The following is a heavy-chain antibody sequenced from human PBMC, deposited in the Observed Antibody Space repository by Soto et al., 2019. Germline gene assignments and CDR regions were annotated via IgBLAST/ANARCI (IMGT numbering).Heavy chain of an antibody. Sequence: ASVKVSCKASGYTFTSYYMHWVRQAPGQGLEWMGIINPSGGSTSYAQKFQGRVTMTRDTSTSTVYMELSSLRSEDTAVYYCAREGGPTTVVTSGFDYWGQGTLVTVSS. V-gene: IGHV1-46*01. CDR2: INPSGGST. D-gene: IGHD4-17*01. CDR3: AREGGPTTVVTSGFDY. J-gene: IGHJ4*02. CDR1: GYTFTSYY.